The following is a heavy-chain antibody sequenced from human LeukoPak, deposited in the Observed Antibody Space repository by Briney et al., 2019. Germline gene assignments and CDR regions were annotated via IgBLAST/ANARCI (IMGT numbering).Heavy chain of an antibody. Sequence: SETLSLTCIVSGGSISSTTYYWGWIRQPPGKRLEWIGSIYYGGNTYYNPSLKSRVTISIDTSKNQFSLNLNSVTAADTALYPRARHYLGGNYPDYFNHWGQGTLVTVSS. D-gene: IGHD1-26*01. J-gene: IGHJ4*02. V-gene: IGHV4-39*01. CDR3: ARHYLGGNYPDYFNH. CDR1: GGSISSTTYY. CDR2: IYYGGNT.